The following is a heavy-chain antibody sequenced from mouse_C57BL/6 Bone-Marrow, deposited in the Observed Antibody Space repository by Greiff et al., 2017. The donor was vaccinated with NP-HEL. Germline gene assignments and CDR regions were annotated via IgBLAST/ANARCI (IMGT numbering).Heavy chain of an antibody. CDR1: GYAFSSSW. D-gene: IGHD2-2*01. J-gene: IGHJ4*01. V-gene: IGHV1-82*01. CDR2: IYPGDGDT. Sequence: QVQLKQSGPELVKPGASVKISCKASGYAFSSSWMNWVKQRPGKGLEWIGRIYPGDGDTNYNGKFKGKATLTADKSSSTAYMQLSSLTSEDSAVYFCAGWRLRRAMDYWGQGTSVTVSS. CDR3: AGWRLRRAMDY.